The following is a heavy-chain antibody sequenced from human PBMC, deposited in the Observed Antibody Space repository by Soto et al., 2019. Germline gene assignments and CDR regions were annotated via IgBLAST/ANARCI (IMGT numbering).Heavy chain of an antibody. Sequence: GESLKISFKGSGYSFTSYWISWVRQMPGKGLEWMGRIDPSDSYTNYSPSFQGHVTISADKSISTAYLQWSSLKASDTAMYYCARRGRQQLVYGMDVWGQGTTVTVSS. J-gene: IGHJ6*02. V-gene: IGHV5-10-1*01. CDR1: GYSFTSYW. D-gene: IGHD6-13*01. CDR2: IDPSDSYT. CDR3: ARRGRQQLVYGMDV.